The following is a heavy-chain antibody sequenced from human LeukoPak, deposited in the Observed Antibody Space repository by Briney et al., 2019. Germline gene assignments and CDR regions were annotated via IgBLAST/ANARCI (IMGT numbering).Heavy chain of an antibody. CDR1: GGSISSYY. Sequence: PSETLSLTCTVSGGSISSYYWSWIRQPPGKGLEWIGYIYYSGSTNYNPSLKSRVTISVDTSKNQFSLKLSSVTAADTAVYYCARDQEGFDYWGQGTLVTVSS. J-gene: IGHJ4*02. CDR3: ARDQEGFDY. V-gene: IGHV4-59*01. CDR2: IYYSGST.